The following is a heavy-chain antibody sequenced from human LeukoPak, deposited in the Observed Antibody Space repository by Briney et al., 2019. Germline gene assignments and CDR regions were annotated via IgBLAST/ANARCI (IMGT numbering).Heavy chain of an antibody. D-gene: IGHD1-26*01. V-gene: IGHV3-9*01. CDR1: GFTFDDYA. J-gene: IGHJ4*02. CDR2: ISWNSGVI. CDR3: ASTGIVGATTGYFDY. Sequence: PGGSLKLSCAASGFTFDDYAMHWVRQAPGKGLEWVSGISWNSGVIGYADSVKGRFTISRDNAKNSLYLQMNSLRAEDTAVYYCASTGIVGATTGYFDYWGQGTLVTVSS.